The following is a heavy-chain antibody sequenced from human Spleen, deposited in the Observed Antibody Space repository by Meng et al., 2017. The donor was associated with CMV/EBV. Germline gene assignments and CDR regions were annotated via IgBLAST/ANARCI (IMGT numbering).Heavy chain of an antibody. CDR1: GGTFSSYA. CDR2: IIPIFGKP. CDR3: ASTVSTLYYYYPLDV. Sequence: SVKVSCKASGGTFSSYAVSWVRQAPGQGLEWMGRIIPIFGKPNYAQKFQGRVSITADESTSTAYVELSSLSSEDTAVYYCASTVSTLYYYYPLDVWGQGTTVTVSS. J-gene: IGHJ6*02. D-gene: IGHD4-11*01. V-gene: IGHV1-69*13.